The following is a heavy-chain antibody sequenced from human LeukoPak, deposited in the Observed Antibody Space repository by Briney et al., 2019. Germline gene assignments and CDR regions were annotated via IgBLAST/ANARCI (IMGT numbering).Heavy chain of an antibody. CDR2: ISGSGGST. D-gene: IGHD5-12*01. J-gene: IGHJ3*02. Sequence: GGSLRLSCAASGFTFSSYAMSWVRQAPGKGLEWVSAISGSGGSTYYADSVKGRFTISRDNAKNSLYLQMNSLRAEDTAVYYCARDLSGSPSGAFDIWGQGTMVTVSS. CDR1: GFTFSSYA. CDR3: ARDLSGSPSGAFDI. V-gene: IGHV3-23*01.